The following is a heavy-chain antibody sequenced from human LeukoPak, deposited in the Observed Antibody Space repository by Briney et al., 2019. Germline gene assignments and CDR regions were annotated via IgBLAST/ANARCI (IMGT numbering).Heavy chain of an antibody. Sequence: PSETLSLTCTVSGGSISSYYWSWIRQPAGKGLVWIGRIYTSGSTNYNPSLKSRVTMSVDTSKNQFSLKLSSVTAADTAVYYCARDRHPRSGWSLYMDVWGKGTTVTVSS. V-gene: IGHV4-4*07. J-gene: IGHJ6*03. CDR2: IYTSGST. CDR3: ARDRHPRSGWSLYMDV. D-gene: IGHD6-19*01. CDR1: GGSISSYY.